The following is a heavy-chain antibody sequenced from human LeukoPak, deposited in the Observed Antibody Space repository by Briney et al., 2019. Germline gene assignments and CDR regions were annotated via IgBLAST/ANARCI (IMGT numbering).Heavy chain of an antibody. J-gene: IGHJ4*02. CDR3: ARTPYGDPYYFDY. D-gene: IGHD4-17*01. Sequence: XXVYGGSFSGYYWSWIRQPPGKGLEWIGEINHSGSTNYNPSLKSRVTISVDTSKNQFSLKLSSVTAADTAVYYCARTPYGDPYYFDYWGQGTLVTVSS. CDR1: GGSFSGYY. CDR2: INHSGST. V-gene: IGHV4-34*01.